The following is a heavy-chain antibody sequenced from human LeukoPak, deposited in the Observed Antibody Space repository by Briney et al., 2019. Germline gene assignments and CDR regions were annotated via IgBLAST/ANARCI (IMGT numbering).Heavy chain of an antibody. CDR1: GFTVSSNY. CDR3: ARVPERGYSYDY. CDR2: IYSGGST. V-gene: IGHV3-66*01. D-gene: IGHD5-18*01. J-gene: IGHJ4*02. Sequence: GGSLSPSWQASGFTVSSNYISWVRQAQGKGLDWVSVIYSGGSTYYADSVKGRFTISRDNSKNTLYLQMNSLRAEDTAVYYCARVPERGYSYDYWGQGTLVTVSS.